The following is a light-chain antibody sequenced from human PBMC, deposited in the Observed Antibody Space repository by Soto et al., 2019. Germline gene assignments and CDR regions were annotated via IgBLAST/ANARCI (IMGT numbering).Light chain of an antibody. J-gene: IGKJ2*01. CDR1: QDISNY. Sequence: DIQMTQSPSSLSASVGDRVTITCQASQDISNYLNWYQQKPGKAPKLLIYDASNLETGVPSRFSGSGSGTDFTFTISSLQPEDIASYYCPQYDNLLPKYTFGQGTKLEIK. V-gene: IGKV1-33*01. CDR2: DAS. CDR3: PQYDNLLPKYT.